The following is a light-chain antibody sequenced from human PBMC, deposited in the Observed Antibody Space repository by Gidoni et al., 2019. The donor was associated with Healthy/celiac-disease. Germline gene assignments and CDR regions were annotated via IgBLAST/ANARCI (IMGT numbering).Light chain of an antibody. CDR2: DAS. V-gene: IGKV3-11*01. CDR1: QSVSSY. CDR3: QQRSNWPPT. Sequence: EIVLTQSPATLSLSPGARATLSCRASQSVSSYLAWYQQKPGQAPRLLIYDASNRATGIPARFSGSGSGTDFTLTISSLEPEDFAVYYCQQRSNWPPTFGQGTKLEIK. J-gene: IGKJ2*01.